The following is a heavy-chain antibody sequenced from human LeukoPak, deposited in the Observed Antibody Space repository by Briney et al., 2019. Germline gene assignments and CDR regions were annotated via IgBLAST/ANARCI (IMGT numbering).Heavy chain of an antibody. CDR3: ARSHGGSSNWFDP. V-gene: IGHV6-1*01. J-gene: IGHJ5*02. Sequence: SQTLSLTCAISGDSVSSNSAAWNWIRQSPSRVLEWLGRTYYRSKWYNDYAESVKSRITINPDTSKNQFSLQLNSVTPDDTAVYFCARSHGGSSNWFDPWGQGTLVTVSS. CDR1: GDSVSSNSAA. D-gene: IGHD2-15*01. CDR2: TYYRSKWYN.